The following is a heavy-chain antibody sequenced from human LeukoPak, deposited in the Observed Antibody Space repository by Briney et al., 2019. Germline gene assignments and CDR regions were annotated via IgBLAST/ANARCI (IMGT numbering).Heavy chain of an antibody. D-gene: IGHD5-24*01. CDR3: ATDRGWLQFDY. CDR1: GFTFSSYA. J-gene: IGHJ4*02. Sequence: PGGSLRLSCAASGFTFSSYAMTWVRQAPGKGLEFVANIKQDGSEKNYVDSVKGRFTISRDNAKNSLYLQMNSLRAEDTAVYFCATDRGWLQFDYWGQGTPVTVSS. V-gene: IGHV3-7*01. CDR2: IKQDGSEK.